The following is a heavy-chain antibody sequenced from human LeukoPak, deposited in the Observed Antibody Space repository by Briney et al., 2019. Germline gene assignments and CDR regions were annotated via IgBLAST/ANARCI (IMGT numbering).Heavy chain of an antibody. CDR1: GGSFSGYY. CDR2: INHSGST. CDR3: ARDRYSDYDYYYYYMDV. Sequence: SETLSLTCAVYGGSFSGYYWSWIRQPPGKGLEWIGEINHSGSTNYNPSLKSRVTISVDTSKNQFSLKLSSVTAADTAVYYCARDRYSDYDYYYYYMDVWGKGTTVTISS. J-gene: IGHJ6*03. V-gene: IGHV4-34*01. D-gene: IGHD2-15*01.